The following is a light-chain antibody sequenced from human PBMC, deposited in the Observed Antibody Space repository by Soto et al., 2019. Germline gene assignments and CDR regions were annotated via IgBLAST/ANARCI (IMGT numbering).Light chain of an antibody. Sequence: EIVLPQSPAPLSLSPGERATLSCLASQSVSSYLAWSQQKPGQAPRLLIYDASNRATGIPARFSGSGSGTDFTLSISSLEPEDFAVYYCQQRSNWPPYTFGQGTKLEIK. J-gene: IGKJ2*01. CDR3: QQRSNWPPYT. CDR1: QSVSSY. CDR2: DAS. V-gene: IGKV3-11*01.